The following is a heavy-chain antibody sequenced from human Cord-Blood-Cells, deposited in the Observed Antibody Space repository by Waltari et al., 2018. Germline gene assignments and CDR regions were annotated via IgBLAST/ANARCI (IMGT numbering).Heavy chain of an antibody. J-gene: IGHJ6*02. Sequence: GGGLVQPGRSLRLSCAASGFNFDDYAMHWVRQAPGKGLEWVSGISWNSGSIGYADSVKGRFTISRDNAKNSLYLQMNSLRAEDTALYYCAKAGGGYCSGGSCYEAYYYYYYGMDVWGQGTTVTVSS. CDR1: GFNFDDYA. D-gene: IGHD2-15*01. V-gene: IGHV3-9*01. CDR3: AKAGGGYCSGGSCYEAYYYYYYGMDV. CDR2: ISWNSGSI.